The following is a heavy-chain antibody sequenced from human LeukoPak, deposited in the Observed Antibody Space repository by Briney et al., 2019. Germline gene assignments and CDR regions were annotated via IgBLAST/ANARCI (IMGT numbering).Heavy chain of an antibody. V-gene: IGHV3-7*01. CDR2: IKTDGTET. CDR3: ARDGSPEASINYFDT. J-gene: IGHJ5*02. D-gene: IGHD5-24*01. Sequence: QSGGSLRLSCVGSRLTFSNYWMTWVRQAPGKGLERVANIKTDGTETYYMESVKGRFTISRDNAKNSLYLEMNSLSADDTALYYCARDGSPEASINYFDTWGQGTPVTVSS. CDR1: RLTFSNYW.